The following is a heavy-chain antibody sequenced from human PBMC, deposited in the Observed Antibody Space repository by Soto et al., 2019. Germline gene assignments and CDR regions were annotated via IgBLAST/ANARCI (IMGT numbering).Heavy chain of an antibody. J-gene: IGHJ4*02. V-gene: IGHV3-23*01. CDR3: ANLE. Sequence: GGSLRLSCAVSGFTFSNFAMNWVRQAPGKGLEWVSGISYNGVKTYYADSVKGRFTISRDISKNTLYLQMNSLRAEDTAVYYCANLEGGQGTLVTVSS. CDR1: GFTFSNFA. CDR2: ISYNGVKT.